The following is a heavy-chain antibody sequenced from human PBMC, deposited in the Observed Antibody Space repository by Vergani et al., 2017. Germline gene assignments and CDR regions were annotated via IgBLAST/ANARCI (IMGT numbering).Heavy chain of an antibody. D-gene: IGHD3-22*01. Sequence: EVQLVESGGGLVHPGGSLRLSRAASGFTFSSYSMNWVRPAPRKGLEWISYISSSSSTIYYADSVKGRFTISRDNAKNSLYLQINSLRAEDTAVYYCASSITMMPFDLWGRGTLVTVSS. J-gene: IGHJ2*01. CDR2: ISSSSSTI. V-gene: IGHV3-48*01. CDR1: GFTFSSYS. CDR3: ASSITMMPFDL.